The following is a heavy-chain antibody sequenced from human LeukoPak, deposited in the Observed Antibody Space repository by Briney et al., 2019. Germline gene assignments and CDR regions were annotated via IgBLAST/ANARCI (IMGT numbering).Heavy chain of an antibody. CDR2: IYYSGST. D-gene: IGHD4-17*01. CDR3: ARASYGDYWFDP. V-gene: IGHV4-30-4*01. CDR1: GGSISSGDYY. J-gene: IGHJ5*02. Sequence: PSETLSLTCTVSGGSISSGDYYWSWIRQPPGKGLEWIGYIYYSGSTYYNPSLKSRVTISVDTSKNQFSLKLSSVTAADTAVYYCARASYGDYWFDPWGQGTLVTVSS.